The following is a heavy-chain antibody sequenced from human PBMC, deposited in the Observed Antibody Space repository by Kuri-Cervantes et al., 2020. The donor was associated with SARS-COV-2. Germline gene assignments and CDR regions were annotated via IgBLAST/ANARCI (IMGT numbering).Heavy chain of an antibody. CDR3: ARDQGAHIAVAVVFDY. Sequence: GGSLRLSCAASGFTVSSNYMSWVRQAPGKGLEWVSVIYRGGSTYYADSVKVRFTISRNNSKNTLYLQMKIPRAEDTAVYYCARDQGAHIAVAVVFDYWGQGTLVTVSS. CDR2: IYRGGST. CDR1: GFTVSSNY. J-gene: IGHJ4*02. V-gene: IGHV3-66*01. D-gene: IGHD6-19*01.